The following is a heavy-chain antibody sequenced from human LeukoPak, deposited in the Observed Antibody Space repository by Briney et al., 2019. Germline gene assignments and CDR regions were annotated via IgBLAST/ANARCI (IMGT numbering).Heavy chain of an antibody. CDR1: GYTFTSYG. J-gene: IGHJ4*02. CDR2: ISAYNGNT. CDR3: ARDPGGDYYDSSGYPD. Sequence: ASVKVSCKASGYTFTSYGISWVRQAPGEGLEWMGWISAYNGNTNYAQKLQGRVTMTTDTSTSTAYMELRSLRSDDTAVYYCARDPGGDYYDSSGYPDWGQGTLVTVSS. D-gene: IGHD3-22*01. V-gene: IGHV1-18*01.